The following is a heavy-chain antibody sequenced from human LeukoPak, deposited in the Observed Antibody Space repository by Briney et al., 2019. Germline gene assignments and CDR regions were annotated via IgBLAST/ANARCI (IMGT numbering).Heavy chain of an antibody. CDR2: IYYSGST. J-gene: IGHJ3*02. V-gene: IGHV4-39*07. D-gene: IGHD3-22*01. Sequence: PSETLSLTCTVSGGSISSSSYYWGWIRQPPGKGLEWIGSIYYSGSTYYNPSLKSRVTISVDTSKNQFSLKLRSVTAADTAVYYCARPPQTYYYDSSGYQAFDIWGQGTMVTVSS. CDR3: ARPPQTYYYDSSGYQAFDI. CDR1: GGSISSSSYY.